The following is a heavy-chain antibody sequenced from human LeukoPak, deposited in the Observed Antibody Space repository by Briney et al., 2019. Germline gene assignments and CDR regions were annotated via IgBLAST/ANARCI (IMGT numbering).Heavy chain of an antibody. CDR3: ARGSRYFGPFDY. CDR1: GGSISSYY. V-gene: IGHV4-4*07. Sequence: SETLSLTCTVSGGSISSYYWSWIRQPAGKGLEWIGRIYTSGSTNYNPSLKSRVTMSVDTSKNQFSLKLSSVNAADTAVYYCARGSRYFGPFDYWGQGTLVTVSS. D-gene: IGHD3-9*01. CDR2: IYTSGST. J-gene: IGHJ4*02.